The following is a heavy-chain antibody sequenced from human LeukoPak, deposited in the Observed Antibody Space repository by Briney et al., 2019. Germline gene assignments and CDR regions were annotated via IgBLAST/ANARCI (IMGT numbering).Heavy chain of an antibody. Sequence: SVKVSCKASGGTFSSYASSWVRQAPGQGLEWMGGIIPIFGTANYAQKFQGRVTITADESTSTAYMELSSLRSEDTAVYYCATPRKGIAEGLDYWGQGTLVTVSS. CDR2: IIPIFGTA. CDR1: GGTFSSYA. V-gene: IGHV1-69*13. CDR3: ATPRKGIAEGLDY. D-gene: IGHD6-13*01. J-gene: IGHJ4*02.